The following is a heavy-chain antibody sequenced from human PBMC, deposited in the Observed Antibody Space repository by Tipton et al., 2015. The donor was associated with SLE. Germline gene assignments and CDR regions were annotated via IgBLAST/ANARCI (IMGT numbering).Heavy chain of an antibody. CDR3: ARPGEAYSWDAFDI. D-gene: IGHD2-21*01. Sequence: TLSLTCAVSSGSITSNYWAWIRQPPGKGLEYIGRMFISGSTNYNPSLKSRVTISVDTSKNQFSLRLSSVTAADTAVYYCARPGEAYSWDAFDIWGQGTMVTVSS. CDR1: SGSITSNY. V-gene: IGHV4-4*07. J-gene: IGHJ3*02. CDR2: MFISGST.